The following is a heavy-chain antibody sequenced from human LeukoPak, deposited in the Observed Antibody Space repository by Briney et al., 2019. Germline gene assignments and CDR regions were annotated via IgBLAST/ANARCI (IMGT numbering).Heavy chain of an antibody. J-gene: IGHJ4*02. V-gene: IGHV1-18*01. Sequence: ASVKVSCKASGYTFTSYGISWVRQAPGQGLEWMGWISAYNGNKNYAQKLQGRVTLTTDTSTSTAYMELRSLRSDDTAVYYCARTTYYDFWSGYYTDYWGQGTLVTVSS. D-gene: IGHD3-3*01. CDR2: ISAYNGNK. CDR3: ARTTYYDFWSGYYTDY. CDR1: GYTFTSYG.